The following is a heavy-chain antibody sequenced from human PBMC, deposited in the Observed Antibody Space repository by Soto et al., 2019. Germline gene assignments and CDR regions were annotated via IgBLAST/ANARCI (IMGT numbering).Heavy chain of an antibody. CDR3: ARGGGYCGSNSCYTYFFDY. D-gene: IGHD2-2*02. V-gene: IGHV4-59*13. J-gene: IGHJ4*02. CDR1: GGSISGDYY. Sequence: PSETLSLTCTVSGGSISGDYYWSWIRQPPGKGLEWIGYIYYSGSTNDNPSLKSRVTTSVDTSKNQFSLKLRSVTAADTAGYYCARGGGYCGSNSCYTYFFDYWGQGTLVTVSS. CDR2: IYYSGST.